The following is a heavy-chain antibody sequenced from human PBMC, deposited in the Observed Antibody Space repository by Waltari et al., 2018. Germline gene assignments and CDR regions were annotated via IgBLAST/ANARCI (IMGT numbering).Heavy chain of an antibody. CDR2: IRSDGSKK. D-gene: IGHD3-9*01. V-gene: IGHV3-30*02. CDR3: ATDISVLSPFS. J-gene: IGHJ5*02. CDR1: GFIFSRCD. Sequence: QVRLVESGGGLVPPGGSLRLSCAASGFIFSRCDMHWVRQAPGKGLEGLTRIRSDGSKKFYAVSVKDRITISRDNSKNILFLQMDGLRAEDTAIYYCATDISVLSPFSWGPGILVTVSS.